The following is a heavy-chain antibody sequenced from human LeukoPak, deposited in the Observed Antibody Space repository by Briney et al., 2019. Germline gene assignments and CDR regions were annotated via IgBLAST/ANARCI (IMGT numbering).Heavy chain of an antibody. D-gene: IGHD5-18*01. CDR3: ASSGYSYGPAAYYFDY. Sequence: PGGSLRLSCAASGFTFSSYRMNWVRQAPGKGLEWVSSISGSSSYIYYADSVKGRFTISRDNAKNSLYLQMNSLRAEDTAVYYCASSGYSYGPAAYYFDYWGQGTLVTVSS. CDR1: GFTFSSYR. V-gene: IGHV3-21*01. CDR2: ISGSSSYI. J-gene: IGHJ4*02.